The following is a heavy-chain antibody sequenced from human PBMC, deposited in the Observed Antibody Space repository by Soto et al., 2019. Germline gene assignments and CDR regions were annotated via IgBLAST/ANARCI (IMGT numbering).Heavy chain of an antibody. J-gene: IGHJ5*02. CDR2: IKQDGSEK. CDR1: GFTFSSYW. CDR3: ARGPKGYNWNYVSDWFDP. V-gene: IGHV3-7*01. Sequence: EVQLVESGGGLVQPGGSLRLSCAASGFTFSSYWMSWVRQAPGKGLEWVANIKQDGSEKYYVDSVKGRFTISRDNAKNSLYLQMNSLRAEDTAVYYCARGPKGYNWNYVSDWFDPWGQGTLVTVSS. D-gene: IGHD1-7*01.